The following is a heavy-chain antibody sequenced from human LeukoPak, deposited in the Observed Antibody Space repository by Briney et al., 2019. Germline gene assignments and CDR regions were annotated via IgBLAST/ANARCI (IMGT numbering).Heavy chain of an antibody. CDR3: ARGDGYNMDDAFDI. CDR1: GGSITSDSDY. Sequence: SETLSLTCTLSGGSITSDSDYWGWIRQPPGKGLEWIGSVYYSGSTFHNPSLRSRVTLSVDTSKNQFSLRLRSVTAADTAVYYCARGDGYNMDDAFDIWGQGTMVSVSS. CDR2: VYYSGST. D-gene: IGHD5-24*01. V-gene: IGHV4-39*01. J-gene: IGHJ3*02.